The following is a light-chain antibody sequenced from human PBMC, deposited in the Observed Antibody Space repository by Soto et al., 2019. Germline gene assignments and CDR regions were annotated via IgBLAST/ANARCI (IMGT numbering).Light chain of an antibody. Sequence: EIVMTQSPATLSMSPGERATLSCRASQSVSSYLAWYQQKPGLPPRLLIYDASTRATGIPDTFSGSGSGTDFTPTISRLQTAAFAGYYYQQYSNWTPLYTLGRGTKLEIK. CDR1: QSVSSY. CDR2: DAS. V-gene: IGKV3-15*01. CDR3: QQYSNWTPLYT. J-gene: IGKJ2*01.